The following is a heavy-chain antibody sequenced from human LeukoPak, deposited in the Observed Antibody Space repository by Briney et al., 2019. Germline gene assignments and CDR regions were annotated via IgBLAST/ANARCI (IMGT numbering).Heavy chain of an antibody. D-gene: IGHD3-10*01. CDR2: ISSDGYRT. Sequence: GGSLRLSCAASGFPFSTYDMHWVRQAPDKGLQWVAVISSDGYRTDYPDSVRGRFTISRDNFKNTVDLQMISVTAEDTTMYFCAKGLGTGSVLARPLHYWGQGTLVTVSS. CDR3: AKGLGTGSVLARPLHY. CDR1: GFPFSTYD. J-gene: IGHJ4*02. V-gene: IGHV3-30*18.